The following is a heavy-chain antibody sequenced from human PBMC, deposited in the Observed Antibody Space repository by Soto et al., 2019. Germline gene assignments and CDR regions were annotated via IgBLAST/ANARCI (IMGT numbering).Heavy chain of an antibody. J-gene: IGHJ4*02. CDR1: GFAFSTYA. CDR3: AKGYRFGYDFLFPDY. Sequence: EVQLLESGGGLVQPGGSLRLSCAASGFAFSTYAMGWVRQASGKGLEWVSSIHNSGGTTYYADSVKGRFTISRDNSKNTLYLQINSLRAEDTAVYYCAKGYRFGYDFLFPDYWGQGTLVTVSS. V-gene: IGHV3-23*01. CDR2: IHNSGGTT. D-gene: IGHD3-3*01.